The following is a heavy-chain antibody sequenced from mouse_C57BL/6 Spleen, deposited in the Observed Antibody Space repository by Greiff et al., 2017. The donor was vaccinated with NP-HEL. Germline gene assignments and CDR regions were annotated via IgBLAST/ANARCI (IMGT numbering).Heavy chain of an antibody. J-gene: IGHJ1*03. CDR2: INPSSGYT. CDR1: GYTFTSYT. V-gene: IGHV1-4*01. D-gene: IGHD1-1*01. Sequence: QVQLQQSGAELARPGASVKMSCKASGYTFTSYTMHWVKQRPGQGLEWIGYINPSSGYTKYNQKFKDKATLTADKSSSTAYMQLSSLTSEDSAVYYCASAGDYGSSYGYFDVWGTGTTVTVSS. CDR3: ASAGDYGSSYGYFDV.